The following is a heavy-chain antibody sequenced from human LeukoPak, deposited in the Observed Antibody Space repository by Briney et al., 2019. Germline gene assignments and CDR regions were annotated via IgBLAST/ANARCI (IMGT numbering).Heavy chain of an antibody. Sequence: EASVKVSCKASGGTFSSYATSWVRQAPGQGLEWMGGIIPIFGTANYAQKFQGRVTITADKSTSTAYMELSSLRSEDTAVYYCARGGDRYSSSWSLYWGQGTLVTISS. V-gene: IGHV1-69*06. CDR2: IIPIFGTA. D-gene: IGHD6-13*01. J-gene: IGHJ4*02. CDR1: GGTFSSYA. CDR3: ARGGDRYSSSWSLY.